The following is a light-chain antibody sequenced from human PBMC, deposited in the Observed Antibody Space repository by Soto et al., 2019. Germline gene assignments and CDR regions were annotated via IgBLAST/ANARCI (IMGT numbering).Light chain of an antibody. Sequence: EIVLTQSPATLSLSPGEIATLSCSASQRVSNYLAWYQQKPGQAPRLLIYDASNRATGIPARFSGSGSGTDFTLTISSLEPEAFAVYYCQQRANWLFGQGTKLDIK. CDR3: QQRANWL. CDR1: QRVSNY. V-gene: IGKV3-11*01. J-gene: IGKJ2*01. CDR2: DAS.